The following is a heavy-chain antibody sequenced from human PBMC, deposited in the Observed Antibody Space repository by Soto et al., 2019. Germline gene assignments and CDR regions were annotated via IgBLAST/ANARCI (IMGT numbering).Heavy chain of an antibody. CDR3: AKEVSLGSNVDLGY. Sequence: EGSLRLSGAASRFAYTILPMSWVRQTPGKGLGWVPTTSGNGGSTYYADAVKGRFTISRDNSMGTLYLQMKSLRVEDTVRYYCAKEVSLGSNVDLGYWGRGTLVTVSS. CDR2: TSGNGGST. V-gene: IGHV3-23*01. D-gene: IGHD7-27*01. J-gene: IGHJ4*02. CDR1: RFAYTILP.